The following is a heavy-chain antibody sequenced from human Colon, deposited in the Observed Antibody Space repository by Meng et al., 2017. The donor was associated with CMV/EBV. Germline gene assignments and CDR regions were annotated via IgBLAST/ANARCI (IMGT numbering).Heavy chain of an antibody. CDR2: ISFDGRNT. D-gene: IGHD2-2*01. J-gene: IGHJ3*02. Sequence: GESLKISCAASGFTFSNYAMPWVRQAPGKGLEWVALISFDGRNTYYSDSVRGRVKGRFTISRDNSKSTLYLQMNSLRAEDTAVYYCARWGEYCSSPSCYLGAFDIWGQGTVVTVSS. CDR3: ARWGEYCSSPSCYLGAFDI. CDR1: GFTFSNYA. V-gene: IGHV3-30*04.